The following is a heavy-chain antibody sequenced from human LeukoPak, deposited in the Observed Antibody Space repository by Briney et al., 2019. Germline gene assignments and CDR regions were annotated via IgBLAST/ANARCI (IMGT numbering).Heavy chain of an antibody. CDR3: AKGGGYEAKFYYYYLDV. Sequence: GGSLRLSCAASGFTFDDYAMHWVRQAPGKGLEWVAFIRYDGSNKYYADSVKGRFTISRDNSKNTLYLQMKSLRAEDTAVYYCAKGGGYEAKFYYYYLDVWGKGTTVTISS. D-gene: IGHD5-12*01. V-gene: IGHV3-30*02. J-gene: IGHJ6*03. CDR2: IRYDGSNK. CDR1: GFTFDDYA.